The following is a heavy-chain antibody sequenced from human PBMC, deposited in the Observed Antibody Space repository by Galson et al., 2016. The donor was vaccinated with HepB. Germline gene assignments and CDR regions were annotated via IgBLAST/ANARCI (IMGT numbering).Heavy chain of an antibody. D-gene: IGHD5-18*01. CDR2: IYYSGST. CDR3: ARAGGLLVDS. Sequence: TLSLTCTVSGGSISTGGFCWSWIRQHPGKGLEWIGYIYYSGSTYYNPSLKSRVTISVDTSKNQFSLKLSSVTAADTAVYYCARAGGLLVDSWGQGTLVTVSS. V-gene: IGHV4-31*03. J-gene: IGHJ4*02. CDR1: GGSISTGGFC.